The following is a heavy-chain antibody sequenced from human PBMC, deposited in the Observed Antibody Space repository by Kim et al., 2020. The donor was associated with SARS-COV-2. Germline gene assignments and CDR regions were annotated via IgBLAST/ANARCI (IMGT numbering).Heavy chain of an antibody. CDR3: ARGRVSSSWDYYYYYMAV. D-gene: IGHD6-13*01. J-gene: IGHJ6*03. V-gene: IGHV4-34*01. CDR2: INHSGST. Sequence: SETLSLTCAVYGGSFSGYYWSWIRQPPGKGLEWIGEINHSGSTNYNPSLKSRVTISVDTSKNQFSLKLSSVTAADTAVYYCARGRVSSSWDYYYYYMAVWGKGTTVTVSS. CDR1: GGSFSGYY.